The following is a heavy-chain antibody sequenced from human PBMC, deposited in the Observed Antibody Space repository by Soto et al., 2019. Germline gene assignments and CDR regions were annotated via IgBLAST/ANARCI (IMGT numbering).Heavy chain of an antibody. D-gene: IGHD2-15*01. J-gene: IGHJ5*02. CDR1: GYTFTSYG. V-gene: IGHV1-18*01. Sequence: ASVKVSCKASGYTFTSYGISWVRQAPGQGLEWMGWISAYNGNTNYAQKLQGRVTMTTDTSTSTAYMELRSLRSDDTAVYYCARDFRGNFSGGSCPPWWFAPGGQGTLVPVSS. CDR3: ARDFRGNFSGGSCPPWWFAP. CDR2: ISAYNGNT.